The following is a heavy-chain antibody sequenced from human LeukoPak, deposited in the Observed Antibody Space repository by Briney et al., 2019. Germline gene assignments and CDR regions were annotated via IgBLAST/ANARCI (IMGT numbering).Heavy chain of an antibody. D-gene: IGHD5-18*01. CDR1: GFSFSSYA. CDR2: TTSDESNK. J-gene: IGHJ4*02. Sequence: GGSLRLSCAASGFSFSSYAMHWVRQAAGKGLEWVAITTSDESNKHYADSVKGRFTISRDNSKNTLYLQMNSLRAEDTAVYYCARESGALRGYSFGLWGQGTLLTVSS. V-gene: IGHV3-30-3*01. CDR3: ARESGALRGYSFGL.